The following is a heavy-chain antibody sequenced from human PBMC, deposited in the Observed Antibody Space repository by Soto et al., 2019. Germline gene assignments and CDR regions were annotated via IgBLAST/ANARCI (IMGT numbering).Heavy chain of an antibody. Sequence: AGWSLGLSCAASGYTFCSYSMNWVRQAPGKGLEWVSYISSSSSSIYYADSVKGRFTISRDNAKNSLYLQMNSLRDEDTAVYYCAREYSSSSGKVFDYWGQGTLVTVSS. CDR2: ISSSSSSI. CDR3: AREYSSSSGKVFDY. CDR1: GYTFCSYS. J-gene: IGHJ4*02. D-gene: IGHD6-6*01. V-gene: IGHV3-48*02.